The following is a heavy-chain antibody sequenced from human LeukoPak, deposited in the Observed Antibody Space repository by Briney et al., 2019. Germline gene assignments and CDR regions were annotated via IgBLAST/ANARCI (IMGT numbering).Heavy chain of an antibody. V-gene: IGHV1-2*06. J-gene: IGHJ5*02. Sequence: ASVKVSCKASGYTFTGYYMHWVRQAPGQGLEWMGRINPNSGGTNYAQKFQGRVTMTTDTSISTAYMELSRLRSDDTAVYYCARPSSYYDSSGYYSGWFNPWGQGTLVTVSS. D-gene: IGHD3-22*01. CDR3: ARPSSYYDSSGYYSGWFNP. CDR2: INPNSGGT. CDR1: GYTFTGYY.